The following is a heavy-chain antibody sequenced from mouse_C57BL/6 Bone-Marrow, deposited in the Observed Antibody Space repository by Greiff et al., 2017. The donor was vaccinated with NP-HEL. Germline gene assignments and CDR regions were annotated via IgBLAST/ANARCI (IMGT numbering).Heavy chain of an antibody. J-gene: IGHJ2*01. V-gene: IGHV6-6*01. Sequence: EVQVVESGGGLVQPGGSMKLSCAASGFTFSDAWMDWVRQSPEKGLEWVAEIRNKANNHATYYAESVKGRFTISRDDSKSSVYLQMNSLRAEDTGIYYCTRPLYGSSYGYFDYWGQGTTLTVSS. D-gene: IGHD1-1*01. CDR3: TRPLYGSSYGYFDY. CDR2: IRNKANNHAT. CDR1: GFTFSDAW.